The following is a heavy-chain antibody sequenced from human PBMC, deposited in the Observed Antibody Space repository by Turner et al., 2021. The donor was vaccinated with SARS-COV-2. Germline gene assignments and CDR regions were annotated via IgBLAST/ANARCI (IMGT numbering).Heavy chain of an antibody. J-gene: IGHJ6*02. CDR1: GFTVSSHY. CDR3: ARDLYYYGMDV. V-gene: IGHV3-53*02. CDR2: IYSGGST. D-gene: IGHD3-10*01. Sequence: EVQLVETGGGLIHPGGSLRLSCAASGFTVSSHYMSWVRQAPGKGLEWVSVIYSGGSTFYADSVKGRCTISRDNAKNTLFLQMNSLRAEDTAVYYCARDLYYYGMDVWGQGTTVTVSS.